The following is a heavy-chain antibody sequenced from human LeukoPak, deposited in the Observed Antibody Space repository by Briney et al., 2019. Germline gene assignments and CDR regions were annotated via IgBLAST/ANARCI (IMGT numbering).Heavy chain of an antibody. Sequence: GGSLRLSCAASGFTFSSYGVHWVRQAPGKGLEWVAFIRYDGSNKYYADSVKGRFTISRDNSKNTLYLQMNSLRAEDTAVYYCAKIGYCSSTSCRARHFDYWGQGTLVTVSS. D-gene: IGHD2-2*01. CDR2: IRYDGSNK. CDR3: AKIGYCSSTSCRARHFDY. V-gene: IGHV3-30*02. CDR1: GFTFSSYG. J-gene: IGHJ4*02.